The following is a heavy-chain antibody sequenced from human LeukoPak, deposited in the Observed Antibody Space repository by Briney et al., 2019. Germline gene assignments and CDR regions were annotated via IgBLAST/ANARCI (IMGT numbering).Heavy chain of an antibody. CDR2: ISSSSSYI. D-gene: IGHD3-9*01. Sequence: PGGSLRLSCAASGFTFSSYSMNWVRQAPGKGLEWVSSISSSSSYIYYADSVKGRFTISRDNAKNSLYLQMNSLRAEDTAVYYCARDRHVYYDILTGYASYFEYWGQGALVTVSS. CDR1: GFTFSSYS. V-gene: IGHV3-21*01. CDR3: ARDRHVYYDILTGYASYFEY. J-gene: IGHJ4*02.